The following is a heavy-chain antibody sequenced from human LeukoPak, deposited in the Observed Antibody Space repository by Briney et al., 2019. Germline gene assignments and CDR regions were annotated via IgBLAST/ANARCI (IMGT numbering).Heavy chain of an antibody. CDR3: AKDYCGGDCYSGWYFDL. Sequence: PGGSLRLSCAASGFTFDDYAMHWVRQAPGKGLEWVSGISYNSDTIAYADSVKGRFTISRDNAKSSLYLQMNSLRAEDTALYYCAKDYCGGDCYSGWYFDLWGRGTLVTVSS. D-gene: IGHD2-21*02. V-gene: IGHV3-9*01. CDR1: GFTFDDYA. CDR2: ISYNSDTI. J-gene: IGHJ2*01.